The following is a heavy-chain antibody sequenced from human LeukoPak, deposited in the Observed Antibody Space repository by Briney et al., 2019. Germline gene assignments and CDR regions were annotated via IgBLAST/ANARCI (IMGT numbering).Heavy chain of an antibody. Sequence: GGSLRLSCAASGFTFSSYWMSWVRQAPGKGLEWVANIKQDGSEKYYVDSVKGRFTISRDNAKNSLYLQMNSLRAEDTAVYYCARDRRITILGVVRRGDYFDYWGQGTLVTVSS. CDR2: IKQDGSEK. D-gene: IGHD3-3*01. CDR3: ARDRRITILGVVRRGDYFDY. V-gene: IGHV3-7*01. CDR1: GFTFSSYW. J-gene: IGHJ4*02.